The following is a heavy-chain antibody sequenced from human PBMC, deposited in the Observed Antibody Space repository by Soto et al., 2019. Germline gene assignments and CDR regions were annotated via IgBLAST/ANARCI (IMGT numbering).Heavy chain of an antibody. V-gene: IGHV3-30*04. CDR3: ARTYSSSCHYLDY. Sequence: QVQLVESGGGVVQPGRSLRLSCTASGFTFDSHTMHWVRQSPGKGLEWVSLISFDGSLKYDSDSVKGRFSISRDNSQDTVFLEMNSLRPEDTAVYYCARTYSSSCHYLDYWGQGVQVIVSS. D-gene: IGHD6-13*01. CDR1: GFTFDSHT. CDR2: ISFDGSLK. J-gene: IGHJ4*02.